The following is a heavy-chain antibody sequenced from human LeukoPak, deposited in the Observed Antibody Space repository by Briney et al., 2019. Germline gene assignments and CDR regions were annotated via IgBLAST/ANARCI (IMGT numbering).Heavy chain of an antibody. V-gene: IGHV4-59*01. CDR3: ARTTEGGYSYGYFYYYYMDV. CDR1: GGSFSSYF. Sequence: SETLSLTCTVSGGSFSSYFWSWIRQPPGKGLEWIGYIYYSGSTHYNSSLKSRVTISLDTSRNQFSLKLSSVTAADTAVYYCARTTEGGYSYGYFYYYYMDVWGKGTTVTISS. D-gene: IGHD5-18*01. J-gene: IGHJ6*03. CDR2: IYYSGST.